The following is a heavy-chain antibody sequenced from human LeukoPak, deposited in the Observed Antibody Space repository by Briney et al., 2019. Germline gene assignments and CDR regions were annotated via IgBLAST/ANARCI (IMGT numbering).Heavy chain of an antibody. CDR2: ISAYNGNT. J-gene: IGHJ4*02. Sequence: ASVKVSCKASGYTFTSYGISWVRQAPGQGLEWMGWISAYNGNTNYAQKLQGRVTMTTDTSTSTAYMELRSLRSDDTAVYYCARGNINGYDSYYFDYWGQGTLVTVSS. V-gene: IGHV1-18*01. D-gene: IGHD5-12*01. CDR3: ARGNINGYDSYYFDY. CDR1: GYTFTSYG.